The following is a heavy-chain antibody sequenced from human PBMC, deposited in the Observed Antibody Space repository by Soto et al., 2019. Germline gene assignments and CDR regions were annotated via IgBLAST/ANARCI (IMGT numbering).Heavy chain of an antibody. CDR3: ARLEYSSSDYYYYGMDV. CDR2: IDPSDSYT. Sequence: GESLKISCKGSGYSFTSYWISWVRQMPGKGLEWMGRIDPSDSYTNYSPSFQGHVTLSADKSISTVYRQWSSLKASDTAMYYCARLEYSSSDYYYYGMDVWGQGTTVTVSS. CDR1: GYSFTSYW. V-gene: IGHV5-10-1*01. D-gene: IGHD6-6*01. J-gene: IGHJ6*02.